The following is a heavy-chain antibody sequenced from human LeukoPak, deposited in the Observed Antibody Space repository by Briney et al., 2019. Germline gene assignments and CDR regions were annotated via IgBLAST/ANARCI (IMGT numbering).Heavy chain of an antibody. CDR3: ARGRWYCSSTSCYTHWFDP. V-gene: IGHV4-61*02. J-gene: IGHJ5*02. CDR2: IYTSGST. CDR1: GGSISSGSYY. Sequence: SETLSLTCTVSGGSISSGSYYWSWIRQPAGKGLEWIGRIYTSGSTNYNPSLKSRVTISVDTSKNQFSLKLSSVTAADTAVYCCARGRWYCSSTSCYTHWFDPWGQGTLVTVSS. D-gene: IGHD2-2*02.